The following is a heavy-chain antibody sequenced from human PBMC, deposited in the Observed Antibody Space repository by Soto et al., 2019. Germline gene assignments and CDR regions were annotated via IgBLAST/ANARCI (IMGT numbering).Heavy chain of an antibody. CDR1: GFTFISYS. V-gene: IGHV3-21*01. J-gene: IGHJ3*02. D-gene: IGHD3-22*01. CDR3: ARDLYYYDSSGYYLDAFDI. Sequence: GGSLRLSCAASGFTFISYSMNLVSQAQGKGLEWVSSTSSSSSYIYYADSVKGRFTISRDNAKNSLYLQMNSLRAEDTAVYYCARDLYYYDSSGYYLDAFDIWGQGTMVTVSS. CDR2: TSSSSSYI.